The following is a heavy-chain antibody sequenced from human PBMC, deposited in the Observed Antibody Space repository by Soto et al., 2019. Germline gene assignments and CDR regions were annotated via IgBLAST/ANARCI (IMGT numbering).Heavy chain of an antibody. CDR1: GYSFTSYW. CDR2: IYPGDSDT. D-gene: IGHD2-2*01. CDR3: ARRGYCSSTSCQDGREFDY. V-gene: IGHV5-51*03. Sequence: EVQLVQSGAEVKKPGESLKISCKGSGYSFTSYWIGWLRQMPGKGLEWMGIIYPGDSDTRYSPSFQGQVTITADKSISTAYLQWSSLKTSNNAMYYCARRGYCSSTSCQDGREFDYWGQGTLVTRSS. J-gene: IGHJ4*02.